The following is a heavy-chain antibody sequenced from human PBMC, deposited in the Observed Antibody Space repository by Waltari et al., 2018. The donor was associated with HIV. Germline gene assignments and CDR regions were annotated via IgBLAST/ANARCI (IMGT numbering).Heavy chain of an antibody. CDR2: ISGSGGTT. Sequence: EALLLESGGDVVQPGGSLRVSWVASEFTFNHSAMSWVRQARGKGLEWVSSISGSGGTTYYADSVKGRFTVSRDNSKNTMYLQMNSLRAGDTAIYYCAKSYGDYLRRYFFDYWGQGTLVTVSS. CDR3: AKSYGDYLRRYFFDY. J-gene: IGHJ4*02. D-gene: IGHD4-17*01. V-gene: IGHV3-23*01. CDR1: EFTFNHSA.